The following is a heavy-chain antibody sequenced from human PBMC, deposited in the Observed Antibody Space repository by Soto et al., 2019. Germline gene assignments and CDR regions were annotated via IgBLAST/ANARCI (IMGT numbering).Heavy chain of an antibody. J-gene: IGHJ6*02. D-gene: IGHD1-1*01. V-gene: IGHV1-69*13. CDR1: GGTFSSYA. Sequence: SVKVSCKASGGTFSSYAISWVRQAPGQGLEWMGGIIPIFGTANYAQKFQGRVTITADESTSTAYMELSSLRSEDTAVYYCARDLPRNWNYDYYGMDVWGQGTTVTVSS. CDR2: IIPIFGTA. CDR3: ARDLPRNWNYDYYGMDV.